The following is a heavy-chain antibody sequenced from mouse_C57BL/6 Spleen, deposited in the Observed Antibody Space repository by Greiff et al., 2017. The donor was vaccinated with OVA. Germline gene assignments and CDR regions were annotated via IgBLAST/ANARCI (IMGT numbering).Heavy chain of an antibody. CDR3: AGGLYDGYYVDV. Sequence: QVQLKQSGPGLVKPSQSLFLTCSITGFPITSGYYWIWIRQSPGKPLEWMGYITHSGETFYNPSLQSPISITRETSKNQFFLQLNSVTTEDTAMYYCAGGLYDGYYVDVWGTGTTVTVSS. CDR1: GFPITSGYY. J-gene: IGHJ1*03. V-gene: IGHV12-3*01. CDR2: ITHSGET. D-gene: IGHD2-3*01.